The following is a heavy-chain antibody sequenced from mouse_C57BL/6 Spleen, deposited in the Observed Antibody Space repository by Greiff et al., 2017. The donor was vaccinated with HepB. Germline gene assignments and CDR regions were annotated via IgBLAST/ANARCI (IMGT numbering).Heavy chain of an antibody. CDR1: GFTFSDYG. CDR2: ISSGSSTI. J-gene: IGHJ2*01. V-gene: IGHV5-17*01. Sequence: EVQLVESGGGLVKPGGSLKLSCAASGFTFSDYGMHWVRQAPEKGLEWVAYISSGSSTIYYADTVKGRFTISRDNAKNTLFLQMTSLRSEDTAMYYCARGESKYYFDYWGQGTTLTVSS. CDR3: ARGESKYYFDY.